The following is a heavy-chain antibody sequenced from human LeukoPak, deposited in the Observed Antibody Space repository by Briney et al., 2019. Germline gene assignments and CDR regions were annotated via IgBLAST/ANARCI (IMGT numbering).Heavy chain of an antibody. J-gene: IGHJ4*02. D-gene: IGHD3-22*01. Sequence: ASVKASCKASGYSFTDYGVSWVRQAPGQGLEWMGWISPYTGNTDYPRDLRGRVAMTADTSTSTVYMELKSLRSDDTAFYYCTREAEDLPGVITFLYWGQGTLVTVSS. CDR3: TREAEDLPGVITFLY. CDR2: ISPYTGNT. V-gene: IGHV1-18*01. CDR1: GYSFTDYG.